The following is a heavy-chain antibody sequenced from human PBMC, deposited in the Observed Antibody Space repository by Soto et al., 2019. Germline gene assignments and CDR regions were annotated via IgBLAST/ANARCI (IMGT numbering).Heavy chain of an antibody. V-gene: IGHV1-69*12. Sequence: QVQLVQSGAEVKKPGSSVKVSCKASGGTFSSYAISWVRQAPGQGLEWMGGIIPIFGTAHYAQKFQGRVTITADESSSTAYMELSSLRSEDTAVYYCGVFGSGNYYYGMDVWGQGTTVTVSS. CDR3: GVFGSGNYYYGMDV. J-gene: IGHJ6*02. D-gene: IGHD6-6*01. CDR1: GGTFSSYA. CDR2: IIPIFGTA.